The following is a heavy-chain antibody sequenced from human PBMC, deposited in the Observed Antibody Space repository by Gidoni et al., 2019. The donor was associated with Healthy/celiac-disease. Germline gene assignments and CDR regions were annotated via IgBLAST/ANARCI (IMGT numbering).Heavy chain of an antibody. Sequence: QLQLQESGPGLVKPSETLSLTCTVSGGPISSSSYYWGWIRQPPGKGLEWSGSISYSGSTYYNPSLKSRVTISVDTSKNQFSLKLSSVTAADTAVYYCARHVGRITIFGVVTPFGAFDIWGQGTMVTVSS. V-gene: IGHV4-39*01. CDR2: ISYSGST. D-gene: IGHD3-3*01. CDR3: ARHVGRITIFGVVTPFGAFDI. J-gene: IGHJ3*02. CDR1: GGPISSSSYY.